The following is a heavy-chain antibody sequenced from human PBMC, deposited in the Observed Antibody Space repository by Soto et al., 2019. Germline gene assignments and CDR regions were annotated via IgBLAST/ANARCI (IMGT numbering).Heavy chain of an antibody. J-gene: IGHJ4*02. CDR2: IWLDGTAT. CDR3: ARAPFTIYDTSGYYDY. V-gene: IGHV3-33*01. CDR1: GFPFSAYG. Sequence: GGSLRLSCAASGFPFSAYGMHWVRQAPGKGVECVASIWLDGTATHYAESVRGRFTISRDDSRDTLDLQMNSLRAEDTAVYYCARAPFTIYDTSGYYDYWGQGTLVTVSS. D-gene: IGHD3-22*01.